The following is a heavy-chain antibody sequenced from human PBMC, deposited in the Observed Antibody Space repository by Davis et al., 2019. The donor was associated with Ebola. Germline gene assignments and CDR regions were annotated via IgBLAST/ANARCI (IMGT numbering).Heavy chain of an antibody. D-gene: IGHD4-17*01. V-gene: IGHV3-48*02. J-gene: IGHJ2*01. CDR2: IGTRVRNK. CDR1: GFTFSSYN. CDR3: VQHGPGDFWYFGL. Sequence: GESLKISCAASGFTFSSYNMNWVRQAPGKGLEWVSYIGTRVRNKYYADFVKGRFTISRDNAKNSLYLQMNSLRDEDTAMYYCVQHGPGDFWYFGLWGRGTLVTVSS.